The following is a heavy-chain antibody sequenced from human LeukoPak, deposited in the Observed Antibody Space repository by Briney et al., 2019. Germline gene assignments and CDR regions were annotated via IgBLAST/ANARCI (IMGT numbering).Heavy chain of an antibody. CDR2: IYYSGST. D-gene: IGHD6-13*01. J-gene: IGHJ4*02. Sequence: SETLSLTXTVSGGSISSSSYYWGWIRQPPGKGLEWIGSIYYSGSTYYNPSLKSRVTISVDTSKNQFSLKLSSVTAADTAVYYCASSWYSDYWGQGTLVTVSS. CDR3: ASSWYSDY. CDR1: GGSISSSSYY. V-gene: IGHV4-39*01.